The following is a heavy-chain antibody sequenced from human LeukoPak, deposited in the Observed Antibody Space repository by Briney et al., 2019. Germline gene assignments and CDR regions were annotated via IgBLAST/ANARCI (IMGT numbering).Heavy chain of an antibody. V-gene: IGHV3-21*04. CDR2: ISSSSSYI. Sequence: PGGSLRLSCAASGFTFSSYSMNWVRQAPGKGLEWVSSISSSSSYIYYADSVKGRFTISRDNSKNTLYLQMNSLRAEDTAVYYCAKDFQTIFGVVDYWGQGTLVTVSS. CDR3: AKDFQTIFGVVDY. D-gene: IGHD3-3*01. CDR1: GFTFSSYS. J-gene: IGHJ4*02.